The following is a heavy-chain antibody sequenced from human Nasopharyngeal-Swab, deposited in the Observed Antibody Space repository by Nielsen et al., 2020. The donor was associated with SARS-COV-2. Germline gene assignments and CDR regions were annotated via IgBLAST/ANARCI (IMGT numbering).Heavy chain of an antibody. V-gene: IGHV3-21*01. CDR2: ISSSSSYI. CDR3: ARDQQGGYGSGSYGTVPYYYYGMDV. J-gene: IGHJ6*02. CDR1: GFTFSSYS. D-gene: IGHD3-10*01. Sequence: GEPLKISCAASGFTFSSYSMNWVRQAPGKGLEWVSSISSSSSYIYYADSVKGRFTISRDNAKNSLYLQMNSLRAEDTAVYYCARDQQGGYGSGSYGTVPYYYYGMDVWGQGTTVTVSS.